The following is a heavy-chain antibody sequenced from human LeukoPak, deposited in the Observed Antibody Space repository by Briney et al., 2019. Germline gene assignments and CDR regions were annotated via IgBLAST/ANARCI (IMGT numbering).Heavy chain of an antibody. V-gene: IGHV3-30*18. J-gene: IGHJ4*02. CDR2: ISYDESNK. CDR1: GFTFSSYG. CDR3: AKDRYYYASGPPDY. Sequence: GGSLRLSCAASGFTFSSYGMHWVRQAPGKGLEWVAVISYDESNKYYADSVKGRFTISRDNSKNTLYLQMNSLRAEDPAVYYCAKDRYYYASGPPDYWGQGTLVTVSS. D-gene: IGHD3-10*01.